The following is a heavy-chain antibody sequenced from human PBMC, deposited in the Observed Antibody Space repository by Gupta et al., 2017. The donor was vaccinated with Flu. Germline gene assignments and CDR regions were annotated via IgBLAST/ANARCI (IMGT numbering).Heavy chain of an antibody. V-gene: IGHV3-23*04. CDR3: AKVCNCSSTVCFSRYYES. CDR2: ISASGASK. CDR1: GIDFKECA. Sequence: EVRLVEAGGATLQPGGSSRLSCVGRGIDFKECALPWVRQSNGKGLEWLAHISASGASKIYAESVKGRFSVSRDNAQNSLHLQMDNLKVDDTALYFCAKVCNCSSTVCFSRYYESWGRGTLVTVSS. D-gene: IGHD3-16*01. J-gene: IGHJ4*02.